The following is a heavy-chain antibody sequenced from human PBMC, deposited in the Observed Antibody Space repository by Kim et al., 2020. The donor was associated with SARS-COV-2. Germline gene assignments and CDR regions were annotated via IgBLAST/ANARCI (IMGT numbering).Heavy chain of an antibody. CDR3: TRDTGAGSHFDS. J-gene: IGHJ1*01. CDR1: GFTFDDFS. Sequence: GWSLRLSCAASGFTFDDFSMHWVRQRPGKGLEWVSLITWNAASTFYADSVRGRFTISRDNMKESLYLQMSSLTPEDTAVYFCTRDTGAGSHFDSWGQGTL. D-gene: IGHD3-10*01. CDR2: ITWNAAST. V-gene: IGHV3-43*01.